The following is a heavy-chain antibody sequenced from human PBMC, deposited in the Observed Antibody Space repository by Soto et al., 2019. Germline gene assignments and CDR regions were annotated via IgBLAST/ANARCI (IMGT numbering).Heavy chain of an antibody. Sequence: GGSLRLSCAASGFTFSSYAMSRVRQAPGKGLEWVSAISGSGGSTYYADSVKGRSTISRDNSKNTLYLQMNSLRPEDTAVYYCAKDPTYVLLWFGELLETFSEYDYCGEGTLVTAPS. CDR2: ISGSGGST. V-gene: IGHV3-23*01. J-gene: IGHJ4*02. CDR3: AKDPTYVLLWFGELLETFSEYDY. D-gene: IGHD3-10*01. CDR1: GFTFSSYA.